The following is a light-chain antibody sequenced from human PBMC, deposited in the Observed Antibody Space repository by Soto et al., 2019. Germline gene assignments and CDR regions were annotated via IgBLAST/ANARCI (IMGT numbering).Light chain of an antibody. CDR2: EVS. J-gene: IGLJ2*01. CDR1: TTDVGGYNY. Sequence: QSALTQPASVSGSPGQSITISCTGTTTDVGGYNYVSWYQQHPGKAPKLMIHEVSNRPSGVSNRFSGSKSGNTASLTISGLQAEDEADYYCSSFTITSTDVLFGGGTKVTVL. V-gene: IGLV2-14*01. CDR3: SSFTITSTDVL.